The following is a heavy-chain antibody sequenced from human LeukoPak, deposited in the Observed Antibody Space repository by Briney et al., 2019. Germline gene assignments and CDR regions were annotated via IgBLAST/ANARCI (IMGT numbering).Heavy chain of an antibody. CDR1: GYTFTSYA. D-gene: IGHD4-17*01. Sequence: EASVKVSCTASGYTFTSYAMHWVRQAPGQRLEWMGWINAGNGNTKYSQRFQGRVTITRDTSASTAYMELSSLRSEDTAVYYCATHNFYGDYARDYWGQGTLVTVSS. CDR3: ATHNFYGDYARDY. V-gene: IGHV1-3*01. CDR2: INAGNGNT. J-gene: IGHJ4*02.